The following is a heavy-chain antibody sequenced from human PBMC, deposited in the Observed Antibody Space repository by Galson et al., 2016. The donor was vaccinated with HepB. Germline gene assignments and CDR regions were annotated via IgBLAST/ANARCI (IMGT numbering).Heavy chain of an antibody. J-gene: IGHJ2*01. Sequence: SLRLSCAASGFTFSGYTMNWVRQAPGKGLEWVSYISSSSSSIYYADSVKGRFTISRDNAKNSLYLQMNSLRDEDTAVYYCATRYCSGGSCYSAAPGYWYFDLWGRGTLVTVSS. CDR2: ISSSSSSI. V-gene: IGHV3-48*02. D-gene: IGHD2-15*01. CDR1: GFTFSGYT. CDR3: ATRYCSGGSCYSAAPGYWYFDL.